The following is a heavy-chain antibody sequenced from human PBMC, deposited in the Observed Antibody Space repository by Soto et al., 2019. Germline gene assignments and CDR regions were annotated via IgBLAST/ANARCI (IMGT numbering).Heavy chain of an antibody. CDR1: GFSFSSYA. J-gene: IGHJ4*02. V-gene: IGHV3-23*01. CDR3: AKGSIEYSASVYN. CDR2: ISARGGSS. Sequence: EVQLLESGGGLVQPGGSLRLSCVASGFSFSSYAMVWVRQAPGKGLEWVSVISARGGSSYFADTVKGRFTISRDNSKNLLSLEMNSLRAADTAIYFCAKGSIEYSASVYNWGQGTLVLVSS. D-gene: IGHD5-12*01.